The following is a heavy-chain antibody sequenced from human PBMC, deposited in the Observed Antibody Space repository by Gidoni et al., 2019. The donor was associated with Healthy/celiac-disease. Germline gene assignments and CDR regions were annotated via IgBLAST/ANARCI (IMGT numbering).Heavy chain of an antibody. CDR1: GFTFSSYA. D-gene: IGHD3-22*01. J-gene: IGHJ6*03. V-gene: IGHV3-64*01. CDR2: ISSNGGSK. Sequence: EVQLLESGGGLVPPGGSLRLSCAASGFTFSSYAMHWVRQAPGTGLEYVSAISSNGGSKYYANSVKGRFTISRDNSKNTLYLQMGSLRAEDMAVYYCATALITTSYYYYYMDVWGKGTTVTVSS. CDR3: ATALITTSYYYYYMDV.